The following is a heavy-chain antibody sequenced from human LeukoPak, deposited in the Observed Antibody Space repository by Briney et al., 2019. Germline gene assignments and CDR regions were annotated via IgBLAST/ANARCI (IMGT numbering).Heavy chain of an antibody. V-gene: IGHV4-34*01. Sequence: SETLSLTCAVYGGSFSGYYWSWIRQPPGKGLEWIGEINHSGSTNYNPSLKSRVTLSVDTSKNQFSLKLSSVTAADTAVYYCARHLEGYCSGGSPCWFDPWGQGTLVTVSS. CDR1: GGSFSGYY. D-gene: IGHD2-15*01. J-gene: IGHJ5*02. CDR2: INHSGST. CDR3: ARHLEGYCSGGSPCWFDP.